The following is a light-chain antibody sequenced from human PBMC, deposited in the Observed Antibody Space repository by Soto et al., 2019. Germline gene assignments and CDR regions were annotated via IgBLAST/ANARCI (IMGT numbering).Light chain of an antibody. J-gene: IGKJ4*01. CDR3: QQYNNWVT. CDR1: QXXXSN. V-gene: IGKV3-15*01. CDR2: GAS. Sequence: XAXLSCRASQXXXSNLAWYQQKPCPAPRLLIYGASTRATGIPARXXXXXXXXXXXXTISSQQSDDFAVYYCQQYNNWVTFGAGTKVEXK.